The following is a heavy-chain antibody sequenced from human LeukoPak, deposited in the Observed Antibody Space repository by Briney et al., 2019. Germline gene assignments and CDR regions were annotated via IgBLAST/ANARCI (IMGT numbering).Heavy chain of an antibody. D-gene: IGHD6-6*01. V-gene: IGHV3-7*01. Sequence: GGSLRLSCAASGFTFSSYWMSWVRQAPGKGLEWVANIKQDGSEKYYVDSVKGRFTISRDNAKNSLCLQMNSPRAEDTAVYYCARANSSGPYYYYGMDVWGQGTTVTVSS. CDR1: GFTFSSYW. CDR2: IKQDGSEK. CDR3: ARANSSGPYYYYGMDV. J-gene: IGHJ6*02.